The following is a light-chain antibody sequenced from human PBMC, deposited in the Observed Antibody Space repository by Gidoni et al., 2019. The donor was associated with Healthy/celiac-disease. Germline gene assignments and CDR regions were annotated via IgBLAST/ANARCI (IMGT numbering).Light chain of an antibody. Sequence: IYMPPSPSSLSASVRDKVTITCRASQSISSYLHWYQQKPGKAPKLLIYAASILQSGVPSRFSGSGSGTDFTLTISSLQPEDFATYYCQQSYSTPLTFGGGTKVEIK. CDR2: AAS. J-gene: IGKJ4*01. CDR3: QQSYSTPLT. V-gene: IGKV1-39*01. CDR1: QSISSY.